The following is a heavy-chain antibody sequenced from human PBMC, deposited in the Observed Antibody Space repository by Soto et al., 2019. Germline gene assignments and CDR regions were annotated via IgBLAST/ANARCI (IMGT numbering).Heavy chain of an antibody. J-gene: IGHJ4*02. Sequence: GGSLRLSCAASGFTFNIYGMHWVRQAPDKGLEWVALISYDGSNQYYADSVKGRFTISRDNSKNTLFLQMNSLRANDTAVYYCAKDQASGQGSFDSWGQGTLVTVSS. CDR3: AKDQASGQGSFDS. V-gene: IGHV3-30*18. CDR1: GFTFNIYG. CDR2: ISYDGSNQ.